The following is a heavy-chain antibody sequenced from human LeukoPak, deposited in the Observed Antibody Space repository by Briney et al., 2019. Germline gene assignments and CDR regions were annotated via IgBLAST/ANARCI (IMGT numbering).Heavy chain of an antibody. CDR1: GFTVSSSY. J-gene: IGHJ4*02. CDR3: ARNYYDSSAYYYFDY. D-gene: IGHD3-22*01. CDR2: IYSGGGT. Sequence: PGGSLRLSCAASGFTVSSSYMNWVRQAPGKGLEWVSLIYSGGGTYYADSVKGRFTISRDNSKNTLYLQMNSLRAEDTAVYYCARNYYDSSAYYYFDYWGQGTLVTFSS. V-gene: IGHV3-66*01.